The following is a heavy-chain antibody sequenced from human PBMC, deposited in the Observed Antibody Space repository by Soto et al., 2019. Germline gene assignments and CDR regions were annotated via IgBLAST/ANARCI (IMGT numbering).Heavy chain of an antibody. CDR2: VAYSGST. CDR1: GVSVSSRGYY. V-gene: IGHV4-39*02. D-gene: IGHD3-10*01. Sequence: QLQLQESGPGLVKPSETLSLTCSVSGVSVSSRGYYWDWIRQPPGKGLEWIGSVAYSGSTYYNPSLKSRVTIAEDRSKNDFSLKLDSMTAADTSVYYCARRRSNADIRPPRGYYFDFWGLGILVTVSS. CDR3: ARRRSNADIRPPRGYYFDF. J-gene: IGHJ4*02.